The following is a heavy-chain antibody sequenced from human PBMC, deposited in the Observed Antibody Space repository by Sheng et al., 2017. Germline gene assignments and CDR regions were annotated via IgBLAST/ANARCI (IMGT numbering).Heavy chain of an antibody. D-gene: IGHD6-6*01. CDR1: GGTFSSYA. CDR2: IIPIFGTA. J-gene: IGHJ6*03. CDR3: ARGPMGSSSSYYYYYYMDV. V-gene: IGHV1-69*05. Sequence: QVQLVQSGAEVKKPGSSVKVSCKASGGTFSSYAISWVRQAPGQGLEWMGGIIPIFGTANYAQKFQGRVTITTDESTSTAYMELSSLRSEDTAVYYCARGPMGSSSSYYYYYYMDVWGKGTTVTVSS.